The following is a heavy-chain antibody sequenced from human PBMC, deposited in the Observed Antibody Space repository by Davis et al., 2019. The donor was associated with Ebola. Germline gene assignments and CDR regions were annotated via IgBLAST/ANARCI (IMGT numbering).Heavy chain of an antibody. J-gene: IGHJ4*02. Sequence: GESLKISCAASGFTFSSYSMNWVRQAPGKGLEWVSYISSSSSTIYYADSVKGRFTISRDNAKNSLYLQMNSLRAEDTAVYYCARDRSDYDFWSGYTDYWGQGTLVTVSS. CDR2: ISSSSSTI. V-gene: IGHV3-48*04. CDR1: GFTFSSYS. CDR3: ARDRSDYDFWSGYTDY. D-gene: IGHD3-3*01.